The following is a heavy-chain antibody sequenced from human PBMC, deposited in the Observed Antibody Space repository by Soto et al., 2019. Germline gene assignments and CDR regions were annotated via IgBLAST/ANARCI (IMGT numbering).Heavy chain of an antibody. CDR3: EGRDGGSRYSYYYNGREV. D-gene: IGHD3-16*01. CDR1: GYSFTSYW. V-gene: IGHV5-51*01. Sequence: GESLKISCKGSGYSFTSYWIGWVRQMPGKGLEWMGIIYPGDSDTRYSPSFQGQVTISADKSISTAYLQWSSLKASDTAMYYCEGRDGGSRYSYYYNGREVGGKGTTVTAS. J-gene: IGHJ6*04. CDR2: IYPGDSDT.